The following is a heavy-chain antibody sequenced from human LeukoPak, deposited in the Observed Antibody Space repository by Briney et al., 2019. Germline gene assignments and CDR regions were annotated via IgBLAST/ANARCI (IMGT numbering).Heavy chain of an antibody. CDR3: AKGAEAEIGYYFDN. D-gene: IGHD3-10*01. CDR2: ISFGGGGT. Sequence: PGRSLRLSCAASGFTFSSYAMSWVRQAPGKGLEWVSAISFGGGGTYYADSVKGRFTISRDNSKNTVYLEVHSLRAEDTALYYCAKGAEAEIGYYFDNWGQGTLVTVSS. V-gene: IGHV3-23*01. CDR1: GFTFSSYA. J-gene: IGHJ4*02.